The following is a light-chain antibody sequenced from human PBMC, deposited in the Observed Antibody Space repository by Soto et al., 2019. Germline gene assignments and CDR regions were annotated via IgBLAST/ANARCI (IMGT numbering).Light chain of an antibody. J-gene: IGKJ4*01. CDR1: QSISSW. V-gene: IGKV1-5*03. Sequence: DIQMTQSPSTLSASVGDRVTITCRASQSISSWLAWYQQKPGKAPKLLIYKASSLQSGVPSRFRGSGSGTEFPLTISSLQPDDFATYYCQQYNSYPTFGGGTKVEIK. CDR2: KAS. CDR3: QQYNSYPT.